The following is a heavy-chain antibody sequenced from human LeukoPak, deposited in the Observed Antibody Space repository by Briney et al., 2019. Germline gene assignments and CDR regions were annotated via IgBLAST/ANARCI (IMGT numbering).Heavy chain of an antibody. CDR2: ISAYNGNT. CDR3: ARVVPASYYYYYMDV. CDR1: GYTFTGYY. J-gene: IGHJ6*03. D-gene: IGHD2-2*01. Sequence: ASVKVSCKASGYTFTGYYMHWVRQAPGQGLEWMGWISAYNGNTNYAQKLQGRVTMTTDTSASTAYMELRSLRSDDTAVYYCARVVPASYYYYYMDVWGKGATVTVSS. V-gene: IGHV1-18*04.